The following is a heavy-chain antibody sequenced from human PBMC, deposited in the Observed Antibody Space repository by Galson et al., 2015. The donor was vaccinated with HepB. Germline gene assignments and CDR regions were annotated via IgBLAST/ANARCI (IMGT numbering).Heavy chain of an antibody. CDR2: IWYDGSNK. CDR1: GFTFGSYG. J-gene: IGHJ3*02. Sequence: LRLSCAASGFTFGSYGMHWVRQAPGKGLEWVAVIWYDGSNKYYADSVKGRFTISRDNSKNTLYLQMNSLRAEDTAVYYCARDGAAADTKNAFDIWGQGTMVTVSS. V-gene: IGHV3-33*01. D-gene: IGHD6-13*01. CDR3: ARDGAAADTKNAFDI.